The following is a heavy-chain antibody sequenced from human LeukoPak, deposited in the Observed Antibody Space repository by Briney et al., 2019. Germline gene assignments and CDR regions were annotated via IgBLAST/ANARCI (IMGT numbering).Heavy chain of an antibody. D-gene: IGHD4-17*01. Sequence: GGSLRLSCATSGFTFSAYSMNWVRQAPGKGLEWVSSISGSSIYINYADSVKGRFTISSDNAKNSLYLQMNSLRAEDTAVYYCARDSPTGLYYYYMDVWGKGTTVTVSS. J-gene: IGHJ6*03. CDR3: ARDSPTGLYYYYMDV. V-gene: IGHV3-21*01. CDR1: GFTFSAYS. CDR2: ISGSSIYI.